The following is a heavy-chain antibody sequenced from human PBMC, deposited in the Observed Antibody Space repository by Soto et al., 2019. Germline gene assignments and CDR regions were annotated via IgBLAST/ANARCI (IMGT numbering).Heavy chain of an antibody. J-gene: IGHJ4*02. V-gene: IGHV3-30*18. Sequence: GGSLRLSCAASGFTFSSYGMHWVRQAPGKGLEWVAVISYDGSNKYYADSVKGRFTISRDNSKNTLYLQMNSLRAEDTAVYYCAKAPGGRDVYYFDYWGQGTLVTVSS. CDR1: GFTFSSYG. CDR2: ISYDGSNK. D-gene: IGHD2-15*01. CDR3: AKAPGGRDVYYFDY.